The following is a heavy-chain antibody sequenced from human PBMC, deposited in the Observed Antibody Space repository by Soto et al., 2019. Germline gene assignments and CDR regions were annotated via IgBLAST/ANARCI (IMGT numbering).Heavy chain of an antibody. Sequence: QVQLQESGPGLVKPSETLSLTCTVSGGSISSYYWSWIRQPPGMGLEWIGYIYYSGNTNYNPSLKRRVTISVDTSKNQFSLKLSSVTAADTAVYFCAREYCSSTRCYGTFDYWGQGTLVTVSS. V-gene: IGHV4-59*01. CDR2: IYYSGNT. J-gene: IGHJ4*02. CDR1: GGSISSYY. CDR3: AREYCSSTRCYGTFDY. D-gene: IGHD2-2*01.